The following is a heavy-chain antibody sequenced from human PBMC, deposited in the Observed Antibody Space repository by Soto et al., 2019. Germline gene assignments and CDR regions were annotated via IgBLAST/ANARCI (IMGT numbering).Heavy chain of an antibody. V-gene: IGHV3-33*01. Sequence: SLRLYCAASGFTFSSYGMHWVRQAPGKGLEWVAVIWYDGSNKYYVDSVKGRFTISRDNSKNTLYLQMNSLRAEDTAVYYCAREXYYYDSSGYSHSLYFDFWGQGTLVTVSS. D-gene: IGHD3-22*01. J-gene: IGHJ4*02. CDR1: GFTFSSYG. CDR3: AREXYYYDSSGYSHSLYFDF. CDR2: IWYDGSNK.